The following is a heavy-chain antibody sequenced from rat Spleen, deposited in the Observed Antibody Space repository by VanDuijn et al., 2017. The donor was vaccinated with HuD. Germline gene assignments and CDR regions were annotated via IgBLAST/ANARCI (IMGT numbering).Heavy chain of an antibody. V-gene: IGHV3-1*01. J-gene: IGHJ3*01. D-gene: IGHD1-11*01. CDR2: ISYSGST. CDR3: ARSPGYNWFAL. CDR1: GYSITSSY. Sequence: EVQLQESGPGLVKPSQSFSLTCSVTGYSITSSYWGWIRKFPGNKMEWIGHISYSGSTSYNPSLKSLISITRDTSKNQYFLQLNSVTTEDTATYYCARSPGYNWFALWGQGTLVTVSS.